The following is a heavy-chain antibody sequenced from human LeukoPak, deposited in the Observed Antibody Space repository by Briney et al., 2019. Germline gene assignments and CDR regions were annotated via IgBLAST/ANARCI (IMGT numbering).Heavy chain of an antibody. D-gene: IGHD6-25*01. V-gene: IGHV4-59*01. Sequence: PSETLSLTCTVSGGSISSYYWNWIRQPPGKGLEWIGYIYYSGSTNYNPSLKSRVTISVDTSKNQFSLSLSSVTAADTAVYYCSAPKYSSGYDYYYYGMDVWGQGTTVTVSS. J-gene: IGHJ6*02. CDR2: IYYSGST. CDR1: GGSISSYY. CDR3: SAPKYSSGYDYYYYGMDV.